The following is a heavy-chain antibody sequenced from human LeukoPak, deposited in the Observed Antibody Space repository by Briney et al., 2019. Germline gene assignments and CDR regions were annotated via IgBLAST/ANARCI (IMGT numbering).Heavy chain of an antibody. CDR2: ISWDGGST. Sequence: GGSLRLSCAASGFTFDDYTMHWVRQAPGKGLEWVSLISWDGGSTYYADSVKGRFTISRDNSKNSLYLQMNSLRTEDTALYYCAKASSPDYYYYYMDVWGKGTTVTVSS. D-gene: IGHD2-2*01. V-gene: IGHV3-43*01. CDR1: GFTFDDYT. CDR3: AKASSPDYYYYYMDV. J-gene: IGHJ6*03.